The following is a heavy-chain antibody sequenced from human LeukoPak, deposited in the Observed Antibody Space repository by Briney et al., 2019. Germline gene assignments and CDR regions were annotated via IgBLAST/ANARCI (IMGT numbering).Heavy chain of an antibody. V-gene: IGHV3-21*01. D-gene: IGHD3-22*01. CDR1: GFTFSSYS. Sequence: GGSLRLSCAASGFTFSSYSMNWVRQAPGKGLEGVSSISSSSSYIYYADSVKGRFTISRDNSKNTLYLQMNSLRAEDTAVYYCARGPKHYYDSSATIDYWGQGTLVTVSS. J-gene: IGHJ4*02. CDR2: ISSSSSYI. CDR3: ARGPKHYYDSSATIDY.